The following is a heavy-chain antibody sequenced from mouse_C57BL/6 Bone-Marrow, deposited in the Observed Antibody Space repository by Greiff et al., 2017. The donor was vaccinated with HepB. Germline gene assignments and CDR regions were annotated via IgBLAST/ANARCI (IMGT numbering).Heavy chain of an antibody. CDR2: ISSGGDYI. J-gene: IGHJ4*01. Sequence: DVKLVESGEGLVKPGGSLKLSCAASGFTFSSYAMSWVRQTPEKRLEWVAYISSGGDYIYYADTVKGRFTISRDNARNNLYLKMSSLKSEDTAMYYCTRGVLRSYALDYWGQGTSVTVSS. V-gene: IGHV5-9-1*02. CDR3: TRGVLRSYALDY. D-gene: IGHD1-1*01. CDR1: GFTFSSYA.